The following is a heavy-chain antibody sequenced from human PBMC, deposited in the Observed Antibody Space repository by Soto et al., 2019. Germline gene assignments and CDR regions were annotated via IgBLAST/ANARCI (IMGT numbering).Heavy chain of an antibody. J-gene: IGHJ4*02. CDR3: AKNGLDNSPSAIES. D-gene: IGHD2-8*01. Sequence: PGGSLRLSCAASGFTFRNNVLSWVRQAPGKGLDWVSGITGSGRDTYYADSVKGQFTISRDNSKNMVFLQMNSLRAEDTALYYCAKNGLDNSPSAIESWGPGTLVTVSS. V-gene: IGHV3-23*01. CDR2: ITGSGRDT. CDR1: GFTFRNNV.